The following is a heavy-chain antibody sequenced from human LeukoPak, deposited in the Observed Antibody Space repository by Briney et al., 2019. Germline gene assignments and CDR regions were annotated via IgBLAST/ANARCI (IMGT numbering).Heavy chain of an antibody. Sequence: GASVKVSCKASGGTFISYAISWVRQAPGQGGEWMGRIIPIFGTANYAQKFQGRVTITTDESTSTAYMELSSLRSEDTAVYYCARAYSGSYDLDAFDIWGQGTMVTVSS. V-gene: IGHV1-69*05. D-gene: IGHD1-26*01. CDR3: ARAYSGSYDLDAFDI. CDR2: IIPIFGTA. J-gene: IGHJ3*02. CDR1: GGTFISYA.